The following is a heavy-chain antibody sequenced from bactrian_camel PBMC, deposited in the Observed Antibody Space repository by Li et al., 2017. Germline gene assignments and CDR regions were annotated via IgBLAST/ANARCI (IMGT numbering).Heavy chain of an antibody. V-gene: IGHV3-3*01. Sequence: HVQLVESGGGSVEAGGSLRLSCAASGHTVCMAWFRQAPGKGREGLVAIGRRGAITGAADSVKGRFTISQDNAKNTVYLQLNSLKTEDMAMYYCASAWEADFSYWGQGTQVTVS. CDR1: GHTVC. CDR2: IGRRGAIT. J-gene: IGHJ6*01. CDR3: ASAWEADFSY.